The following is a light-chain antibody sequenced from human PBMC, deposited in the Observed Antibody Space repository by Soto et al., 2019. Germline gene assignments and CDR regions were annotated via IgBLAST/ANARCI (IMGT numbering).Light chain of an antibody. CDR2: NAS. V-gene: IGKV3-11*01. Sequence: EIVFTQSPATLSLSPGERAILSCRASQSVSTFLAWFQQKPGQPPRLLIYNASNRTTGIPARFSGSGSGTDITLTISSLEPEDFAVYYCQQRGDWPPITFGQGTHWRL. CDR3: QQRGDWPPIT. J-gene: IGKJ5*01. CDR1: QSVSTF.